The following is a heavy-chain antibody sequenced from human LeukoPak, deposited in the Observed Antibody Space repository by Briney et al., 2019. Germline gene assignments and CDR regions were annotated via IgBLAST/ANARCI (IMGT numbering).Heavy chain of an antibody. Sequence: PGGSLRLSCAASGFTFSSYEMNWVRQAPGKGLEWVSYISSSGSTIYYADSVKGRFTISRDNAKNSLYLQMNSLRAEDTAVYYCAREYSSSWYAISYMDVWGKGTTVTISS. J-gene: IGHJ6*03. CDR2: ISSSGSTI. CDR1: GFTFSSYE. CDR3: AREYSSSWYAISYMDV. V-gene: IGHV3-48*03. D-gene: IGHD6-13*01.